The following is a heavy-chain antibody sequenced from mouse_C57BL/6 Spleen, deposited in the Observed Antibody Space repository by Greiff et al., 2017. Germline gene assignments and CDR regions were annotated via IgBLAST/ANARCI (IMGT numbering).Heavy chain of an antibody. J-gene: IGHJ1*03. Sequence: VQLQQSGPELVKPGASVKIPCTASGYTFTDYNMDWVKQIHGKSLEWIGDINPNNGGTNYNQKFKGKATLTVDKSDSTAYMELRSLTSEDTAASYWSRGDYGSSYWYFEVWGKGTTVTVSS. CDR1: GYTFTDYN. CDR2: INPNNGGT. V-gene: IGHV1-18*01. D-gene: IGHD1-1*01. CDR3: SRGDYGSSYWYFEV.